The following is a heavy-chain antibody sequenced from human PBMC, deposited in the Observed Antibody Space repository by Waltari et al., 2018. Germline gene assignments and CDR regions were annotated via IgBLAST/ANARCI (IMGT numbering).Heavy chain of an antibody. Sequence: QVQLVQSGAEVKKPGSSVKVSCKASGGPFSSYAISWVRQAPGQGLEWMGGIIPIFGTANYAQKFQGRVTITADESTSTAYMELSSLRSEDTAVYYCARTHCSGGSCYSTHFDYWGQGTLVTVSS. CDR2: IIPIFGTA. D-gene: IGHD2-15*01. V-gene: IGHV1-69*13. J-gene: IGHJ4*02. CDR3: ARTHCSGGSCYSTHFDY. CDR1: GGPFSSYA.